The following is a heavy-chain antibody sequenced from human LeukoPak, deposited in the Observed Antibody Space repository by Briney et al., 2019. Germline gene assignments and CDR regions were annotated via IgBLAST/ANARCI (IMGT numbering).Heavy chain of an antibody. J-gene: IGHJ6*03. CDR1: GFTFSSYS. Sequence: PGGSLRLSCAASGFTFSSYSMNWVRQAPGKGLEWVSSISSSSSYIYYADSVKGRFTISRDNAKNSLYLQMNSLRAEDTAVYYCARDNSSSWYLYYYYMDVWGKGTTVTVSS. D-gene: IGHD6-13*01. V-gene: IGHV3-21*01. CDR3: ARDNSSSWYLYYYYMDV. CDR2: ISSSSSYI.